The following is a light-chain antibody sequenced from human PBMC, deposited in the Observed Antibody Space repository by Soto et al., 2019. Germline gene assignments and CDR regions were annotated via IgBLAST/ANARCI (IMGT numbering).Light chain of an antibody. CDR3: QQSYSNPLT. V-gene: IGKV1-39*01. CDR2: AAS. J-gene: IGKJ4*01. CDR1: QSISSY. Sequence: DIQMTQSPSSLSASVGDRVTITCRASQSISSYLNWSQQKPGKAPKLLIYAASSLKSGVPSRFSGSGSGTDFTLNIRSLQPEDFETYYCQQSYSNPLTFGGGTKVEIK.